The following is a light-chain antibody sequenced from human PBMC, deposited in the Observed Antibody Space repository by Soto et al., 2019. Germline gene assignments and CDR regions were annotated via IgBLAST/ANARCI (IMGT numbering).Light chain of an antibody. CDR3: SSYTTSSTQNYL. CDR1: SSDVGGYNY. CDR2: DVS. V-gene: IGLV2-14*01. J-gene: IGLJ1*01. Sequence: QSALTQPASVSGSPGQSITISCAGTSSDVGGYNYVSWYQQHPGKAPKLMIFDVSNRPSGVSNRFSGSKSGNTPSLTISGLQAEDEADYYCSSYTTSSTQNYLFGTGTKLTVL.